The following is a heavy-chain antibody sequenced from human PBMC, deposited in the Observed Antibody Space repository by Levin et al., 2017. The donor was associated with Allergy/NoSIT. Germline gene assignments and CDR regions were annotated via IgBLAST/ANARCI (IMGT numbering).Heavy chain of an antibody. J-gene: IGHJ4*02. CDR1: GRSIGNYH. D-gene: IGHD3-10*01. CDR3: GGEFHGSGRHFDY. V-gene: IGHV4-59*03. CDR2: IYDGGST. Sequence: SETLSLTCTVSGRSIGNYHWSWLRQSPGRGLEWIGYIYDGGSTDYNPSFQSRVTISVDTSKDQFSLKLSSVTAADTAVYYCGGEFHGSGRHFDYWGQGALVTVSS.